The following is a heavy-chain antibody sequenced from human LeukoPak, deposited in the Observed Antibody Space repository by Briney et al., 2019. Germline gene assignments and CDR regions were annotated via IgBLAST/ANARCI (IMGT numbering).Heavy chain of an antibody. CDR1: GGSISSGSYY. V-gene: IGHV4-61*02. J-gene: IGHJ4*02. CDR2: IYTSGST. D-gene: IGHD4-17*01. Sequence: PSQTLSLTCTVSGGSISSGSYYWSWIRQPAGKGLEWIGRIYTSGSTNYNPSLKSRVTISADTSKNQFSLKLSSVTAADTAVYYCARSVGDNNLGQWGQGTLVTVSS. CDR3: ARSVGDNNLGQ.